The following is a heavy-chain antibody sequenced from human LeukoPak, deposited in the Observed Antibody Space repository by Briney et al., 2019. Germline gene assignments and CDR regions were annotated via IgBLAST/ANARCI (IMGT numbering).Heavy chain of an antibody. CDR1: GFTFSSYA. D-gene: IGHD5-24*01. Sequence: GGSLRLSCGASGFTFSSYAMHWVRQAPGKGLEWVAVISYDGSNKYYADSVKGRFTISRDNSKNTLYLQMNSLRAEDTAVYYCARAHALSPPNRRLQSSFDYWGQGTLVTVSS. CDR2: ISYDGSNK. J-gene: IGHJ4*02. V-gene: IGHV3-30-3*01. CDR3: ARAHALSPPNRRLQSSFDY.